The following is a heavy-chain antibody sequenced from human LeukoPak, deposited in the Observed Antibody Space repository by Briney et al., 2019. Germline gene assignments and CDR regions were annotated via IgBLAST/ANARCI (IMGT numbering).Heavy chain of an antibody. J-gene: IGHJ4*02. Sequence: GGSLRLSCAASGFTFSSYAMSGVRQAPGKGLEWGSGISGSGGSTYYADSVKGRFTIPRDNSKNTLYLQMNSLRAEDTAVYYCAKPRSGYSYSAFDSWGRGTLVTVSS. CDR1: GFTFSSYA. V-gene: IGHV3-23*01. CDR2: ISGSGGST. CDR3: AKPRSGYSYSAFDS. D-gene: IGHD3-22*01.